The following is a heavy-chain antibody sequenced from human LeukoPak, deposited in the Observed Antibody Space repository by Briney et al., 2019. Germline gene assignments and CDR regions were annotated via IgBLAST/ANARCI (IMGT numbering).Heavy chain of an antibody. Sequence: TGGSLRLSCAASGFTFSSYAMHWVRQAPGKGLEWVAVISYDGSNKYYADSVKGRFTISRDNSKNTLYLQMNSLRAEDTAVYYCARAPGYRGFLDYWGQGTLVTVSS. V-gene: IGHV3-30*04. CDR1: GFTFSSYA. J-gene: IGHJ4*02. CDR3: ARAPGYRGFLDY. D-gene: IGHD6-13*01. CDR2: ISYDGSNK.